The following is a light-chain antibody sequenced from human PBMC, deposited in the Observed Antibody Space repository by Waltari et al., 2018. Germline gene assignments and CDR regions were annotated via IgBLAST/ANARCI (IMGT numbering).Light chain of an antibody. J-gene: IGKJ1*01. Sequence: DIQMTQSPSTLSASVGDRVTIVCRASQSISIWLAWYQQKSGKAPKLLIYKASSLESGVPTRFSGSGSGTEFTLTISSLQPDDFATYYCQQYSSDSTFGQGTNVEIK. CDR3: QQYSSDST. CDR2: KAS. CDR1: QSISIW. V-gene: IGKV1-5*03.